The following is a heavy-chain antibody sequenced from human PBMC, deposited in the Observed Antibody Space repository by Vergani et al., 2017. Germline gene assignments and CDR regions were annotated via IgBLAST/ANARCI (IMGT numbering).Heavy chain of an antibody. CDR1: GYTFTSFY. CDR2: IIPNSGAT. J-gene: IGHJ4*02. V-gene: IGHV1-2*02. CDR3: ARDLTYSTSRLCGGGFDA. Sequence: QVQLEQSGAEVKKPGASLKVSCKASGYTFTSFYVHWVRQAPGQGLEWMGWIIPNSGATTYAQKFQGRVTMTRATSITTVHMELSSLRSDDTAVYYSARDLTYSTSRLCGGGFDAWGQGTLVTVSS. D-gene: IGHD6-6*01.